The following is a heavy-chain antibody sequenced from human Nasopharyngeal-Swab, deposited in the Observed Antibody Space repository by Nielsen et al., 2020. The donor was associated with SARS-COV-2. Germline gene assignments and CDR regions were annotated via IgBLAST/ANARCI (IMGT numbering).Heavy chain of an antibody. Sequence: GESLKISCKASGYTLSNYAMYWVRQAPGQRPEFMGWINAGKGNTIYSQRFQGRVRISRDTSANTVYMELNRLRSEDTAVYYCARVPAVAASRIDYWGQGTLVTVSS. CDR1: GYTLSNYA. D-gene: IGHD6-19*01. CDR2: INAGKGNT. CDR3: ARVPAVAASRIDY. J-gene: IGHJ4*02. V-gene: IGHV1-3*01.